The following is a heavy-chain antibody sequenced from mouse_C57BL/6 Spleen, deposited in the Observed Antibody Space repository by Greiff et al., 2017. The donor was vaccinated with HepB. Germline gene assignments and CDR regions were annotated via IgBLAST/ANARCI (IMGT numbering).Heavy chain of an antibody. J-gene: IGHJ3*01. CDR1: GYAFSSSW. CDR2: IYPGDGDT. D-gene: IGHD1-1*01. V-gene: IGHV1-82*01. CDR3: ARRDYYGSSYDWFAY. Sequence: QVQLQQSRPELVKPGASVKISCKASGYAFSSSWMNWVKQRPGKGLEWIGRIYPGDGDTNYNGKFKGKATLTADKSSSTAYMQLSSLTSEDSAVYFCARRDYYGSSYDWFAYWGQGTLVTVSA.